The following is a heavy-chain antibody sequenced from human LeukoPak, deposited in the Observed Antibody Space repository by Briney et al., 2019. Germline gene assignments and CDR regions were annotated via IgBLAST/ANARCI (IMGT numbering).Heavy chain of an antibody. CDR3: ARDNVGSYDY. CDR2: SKNKADSYTT. CDR1: GFTFSDYY. D-gene: IGHD1-26*01. Sequence: GGSLRLSCAASGFTFSDYYMDWVRQTPGKGLEWIGRSKNKADSYTTHYAASVKGRFTISRDDSKNSLYLQMDSLKTEDTAVYYCARDNVGSYDYWGQGTLVTVSP. V-gene: IGHV3-72*01. J-gene: IGHJ4*02.